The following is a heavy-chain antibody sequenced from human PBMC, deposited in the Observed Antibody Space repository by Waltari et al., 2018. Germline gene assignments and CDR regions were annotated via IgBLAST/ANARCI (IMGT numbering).Heavy chain of an antibody. CDR3: ARLLVTVATFDS. Sequence: QPPGRAWDAVAHISGDGIEFFDVQSGYGGVTISRDNAENSLYLQMNILRGEDTAVYFCARLLVTVATFDSWGQGALVTVSS. J-gene: IGHJ5*01. V-gene: IGHV3-7*03. D-gene: IGHD6-19*01. CDR2: ISGDGIEF.